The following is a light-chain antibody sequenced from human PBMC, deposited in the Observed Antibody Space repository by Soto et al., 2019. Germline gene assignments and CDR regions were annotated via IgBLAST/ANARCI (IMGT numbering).Light chain of an antibody. J-gene: IGKJ5*01. CDR3: HQRQYWPPIT. CDR1: QSVSSSY. V-gene: IGKV3D-20*02. Sequence: EIVLTQSPATLSLSPGQRATLSCMASQSVSSSYLAWYQQKPRQAPRLLIYGASRRATGIPDRFSGSGSGTDFTLTISSLEPEDFAVYYCHQRQYWPPITFGQGTRLEIK. CDR2: GAS.